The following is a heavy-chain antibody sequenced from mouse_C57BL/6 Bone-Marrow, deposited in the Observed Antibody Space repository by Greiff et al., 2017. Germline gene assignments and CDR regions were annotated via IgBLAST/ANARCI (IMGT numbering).Heavy chain of an antibody. Sequence: EVKLQQSGPELVKPGASVKISCKASGYTFTDYYMNWVKQSHGKSLEWIGDINPNNGGTSYNQKFKGKATLTVDKSSSTAYMELRSLTSEDSAVDYCARSSDYGSRTGFAYWGQGTLVTVSA. CDR3: ARSSDYGSRTGFAY. V-gene: IGHV1-26*01. J-gene: IGHJ3*01. CDR2: INPNNGGT. CDR1: GYTFTDYY. D-gene: IGHD1-1*01.